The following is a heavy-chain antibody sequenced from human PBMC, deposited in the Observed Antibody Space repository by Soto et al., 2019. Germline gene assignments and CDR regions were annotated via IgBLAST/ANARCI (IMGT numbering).Heavy chain of an antibody. CDR2: IFYSGST. D-gene: IGHD4-17*01. V-gene: IGHV4-59*01. Sequence: QVQLQESGPGLVKPSETLSLTCTVSGGSTSSYYWSWIRQPPGKGLEWIGYIFYSGSTNYNPSLKSRVIISVDTSKNQFSLKLSSVTAADTAVYYCARRYGSAFDIWGHGTMVTVSS. J-gene: IGHJ3*02. CDR1: GGSTSSYY. CDR3: ARRYGSAFDI.